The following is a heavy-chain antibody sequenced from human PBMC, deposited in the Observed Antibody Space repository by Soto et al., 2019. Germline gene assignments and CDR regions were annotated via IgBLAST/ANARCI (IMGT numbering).Heavy chain of an antibody. Sequence: QVQLVQSGAEVKKPGSSVKVSCKASGGTFRNYPINWVRQAPGQGLEWMGSIFPLTDIPDYAQNFQARLTISADKSTRTAYMELSILTSDDTAMYFCARGPLVVLNYFESWGQGTLVTVSS. J-gene: IGHJ4*02. CDR3: ARGPLVVLNYFES. CDR1: GGTFRNYP. CDR2: IFPLTDIP. V-gene: IGHV1-69*02.